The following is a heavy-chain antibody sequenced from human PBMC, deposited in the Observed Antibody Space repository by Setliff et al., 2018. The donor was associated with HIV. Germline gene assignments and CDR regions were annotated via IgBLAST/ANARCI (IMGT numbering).Heavy chain of an antibody. CDR1: GGSISGSSYY. Sequence: PSETLSLTCTVSGGSISGSSYYWGWIRQPPGKGLEWIGSIYYSGSSYYNPSLKSRVTISVDTSKNQFSLKLSSVAAADTAVYYCVGSSWPRLYYFDYWGQGTLVTVSS. D-gene: IGHD6-13*01. CDR2: IYYSGSS. V-gene: IGHV4-39*07. J-gene: IGHJ4*02. CDR3: VGSSWPRLYYFDY.